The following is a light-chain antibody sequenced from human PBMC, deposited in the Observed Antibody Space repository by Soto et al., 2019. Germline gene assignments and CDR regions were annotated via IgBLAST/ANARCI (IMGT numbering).Light chain of an antibody. J-gene: IGKJ4*01. CDR2: GAS. CDR3: QQANSFPLT. Sequence: DIQMTQSPSSVSAAVGDRFTVTCRASQDISRWLAWYQQKPGKAPRLLISGASRLQGGVPSRFSGSGSGTQFTLTISSLQPEDFATYYCQQANSFPLTFGGGTKVDIK. V-gene: IGKV1-12*01. CDR1: QDISRW.